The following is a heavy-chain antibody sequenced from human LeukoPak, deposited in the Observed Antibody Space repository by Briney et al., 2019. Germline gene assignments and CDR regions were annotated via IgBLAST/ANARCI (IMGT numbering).Heavy chain of an antibody. CDR1: GFTFTGYS. D-gene: IGHD6-19*01. CDR2: ISITSDNI. Sequence: PGGSLRLSCAASGFTFTGYSMNWVRQAPGKGLEWVSYISITSDNIYYADSVKGRFSISRDDSKNTLYLQMNSLRAEDTALYYCAKGRSSAWYFFHYWGQGTLVTVSS. CDR3: AKGRSSAWYFFHY. J-gene: IGHJ4*02. V-gene: IGHV3-48*01.